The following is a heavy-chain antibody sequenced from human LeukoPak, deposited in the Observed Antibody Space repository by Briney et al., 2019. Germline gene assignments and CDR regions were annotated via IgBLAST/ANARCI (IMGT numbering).Heavy chain of an antibody. D-gene: IGHD6-19*01. CDR3: AKDLGIAVAGTVGVYGMDV. CDR2: ISWNSGSI. J-gene: IGHJ6*02. V-gene: IGHV3-9*01. CDR1: GFTFSSYW. Sequence: PGGSLRLSCAASGFTFSSYWMHWVRQAPGKGLEWVSGISWNSGSIGYADSVKGRFTISRDNAKNSLYLQMNSLRAEDTALYYCAKDLGIAVAGTVGVYGMDVWGQGTTVTVSS.